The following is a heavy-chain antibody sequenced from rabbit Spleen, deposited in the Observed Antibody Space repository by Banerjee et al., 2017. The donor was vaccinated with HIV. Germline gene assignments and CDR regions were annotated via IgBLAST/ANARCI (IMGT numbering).Heavy chain of an antibody. J-gene: IGHJ6*01. D-gene: IGHD8-1*01. V-gene: IGHV1S45*01. CDR1: GLDFSSSYW. Sequence: EESGGGLVQPEGSLTLTCTASGLDFSSSYWICWVRQAPGKGLEWIACIYAGSSDNTYYASWAKGRFTISKTSSTTVTLQMTSLTAADTATYFCARDAGTSFSTYGMDLWGPGTLVTVS. CDR3: ARDAGTSFSTYGMDL. CDR2: IYAGSSDNT.